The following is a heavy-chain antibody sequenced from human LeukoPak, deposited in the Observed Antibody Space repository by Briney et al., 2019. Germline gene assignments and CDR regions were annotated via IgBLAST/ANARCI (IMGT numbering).Heavy chain of an antibody. D-gene: IGHD3-3*01. V-gene: IGHV3-30*04. J-gene: IGHJ6*02. Sequence: PGGSLRLSCATSGFTFSSYAFHWVRQAPGKGLEWVATMSFDVNNKYYADSVRGRFTISRDNSRNILYLQMNSLRAEDTAVYYCVKEIFRNGFHGLDVWGQGTTVTVSS. CDR1: GFTFSSYA. CDR3: VKEIFRNGFHGLDV. CDR2: MSFDVNNK.